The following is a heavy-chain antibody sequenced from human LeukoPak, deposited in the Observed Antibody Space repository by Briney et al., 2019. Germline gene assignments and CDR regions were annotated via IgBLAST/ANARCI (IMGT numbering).Heavy chain of an antibody. D-gene: IGHD2-21*02. V-gene: IGHV4-59*08. CDR2: IYYSGST. CDR1: GGSISSYY. CDR3: ARLAYCGGDCYPGLDYYYYYGMDV. Sequence: SETLSLTCTVSGGSISSYYWSWIRQPPGKGLEWIGYIYYSGSTNYNPSLKSRVTISVDTSKNQSSLKLSSVTAADTAVYYCARLAYCGGDCYPGLDYYYYYGMDVWGQGTTVTVSS. J-gene: IGHJ6*02.